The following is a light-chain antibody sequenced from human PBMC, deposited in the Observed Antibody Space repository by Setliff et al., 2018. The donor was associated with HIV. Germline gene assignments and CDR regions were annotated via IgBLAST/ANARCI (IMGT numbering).Light chain of an antibody. CDR3: GTWDDGLRAVV. CDR1: SSNIGINY. CDR2: DDN. Sequence: VLTQPPSVSAAPGQKVTIACSGSSSNIGINYVAWYQHLPGTAPKLLIYDDNKRPSRIPDRFSGSKSDTSATLDITGLQTGDEADYYCGTWDDGLRAVVLGGGTKVTVL. V-gene: IGLV1-51*01. J-gene: IGLJ2*01.